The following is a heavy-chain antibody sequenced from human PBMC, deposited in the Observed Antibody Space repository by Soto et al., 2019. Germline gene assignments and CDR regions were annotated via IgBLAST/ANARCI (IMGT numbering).Heavy chain of an antibody. D-gene: IGHD6-19*01. J-gene: IGHJ4*02. Sequence: SGPTLVNPTQTLTLTCTFSGFSLSTSGMSVSWIRQPPGKALEWLALIDWDDVKYYSTSLKTRLTISKDTSKNQVVLTMTNMDPVDTATYYCARIRNTRGSGWYYFDYWGQGTLVTVS. V-gene: IGHV2-70*01. CDR1: GFSLSTSGMS. CDR2: IDWDDVK. CDR3: ARIRNTRGSGWYYFDY.